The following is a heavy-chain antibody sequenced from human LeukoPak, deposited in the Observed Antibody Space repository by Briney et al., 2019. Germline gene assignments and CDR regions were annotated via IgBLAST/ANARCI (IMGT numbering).Heavy chain of an antibody. J-gene: IGHJ4*02. CDR2: ISGSGGST. Sequence: PGGSLRLSCAASGFTFSSYAMSWVRQAPGKGLEWVSAISGSGGSTYYADSVKGRFTISRDNSKNTLYLQMNSLRAEDTAVYYCAKIPGGYCSSTSCHPPGTNDYWGQGTLVTVSS. CDR3: AKIPGGYCSSTSCHPPGTNDY. D-gene: IGHD2-2*01. V-gene: IGHV3-23*01. CDR1: GFTFSSYA.